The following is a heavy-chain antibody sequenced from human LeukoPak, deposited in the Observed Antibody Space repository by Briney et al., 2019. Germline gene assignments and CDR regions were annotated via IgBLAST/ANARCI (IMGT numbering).Heavy chain of an antibody. CDR2: ISGSGGST. CDR1: GFTFSSYA. Sequence: PGGSLRLSCAASGFTFSSYAMSWVRQAPGKGLEWVSAISGSGGSTYYADSVKGRFTISRDNAKNSLYLQMNSLRAEDTAVYYCARGRRFSSGPPPYFDYWGQGTLVTVSS. J-gene: IGHJ4*02. CDR3: ARGRRFSSGPPPYFDY. V-gene: IGHV3-23*01. D-gene: IGHD3-22*01.